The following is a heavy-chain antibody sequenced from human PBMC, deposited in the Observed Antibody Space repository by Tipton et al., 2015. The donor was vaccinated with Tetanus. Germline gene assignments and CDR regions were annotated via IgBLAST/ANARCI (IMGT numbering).Heavy chain of an antibody. CDR3: ARTRELGDAFDI. CDR1: GFTFSSYA. J-gene: IGHJ3*02. Sequence: SLRLSCAASGFTFSSYAMSWVRQAPGKGLEWVSAISGSGGSTYYADSVKGRFTIFRDNSKNTLYLQMNSLRAEDTAVYYCARTRELGDAFDIWGQGTMVTVSS. V-gene: IGHV3-23*01. D-gene: IGHD1-26*01. CDR2: ISGSGGST.